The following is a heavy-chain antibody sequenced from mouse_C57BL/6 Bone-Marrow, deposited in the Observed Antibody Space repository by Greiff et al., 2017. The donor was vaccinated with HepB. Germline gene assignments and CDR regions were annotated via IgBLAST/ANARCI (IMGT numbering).Heavy chain of an antibody. CDR1: GFTFSDYY. Sequence: EVKLVESGGGLVQPGGSLKLSCAASGFTFSDYYMYWVRQTPEKRLEWVAYISNGGGSNYYPATLKGRFTISRDNAKNNLYLQMRRLKYEDTAMYSCARHGFGPWFAYWGQGTLVTVSA. CDR2: ISNGGGSN. V-gene: IGHV5-12*01. J-gene: IGHJ3*01. CDR3: ARHGFGPWFAY.